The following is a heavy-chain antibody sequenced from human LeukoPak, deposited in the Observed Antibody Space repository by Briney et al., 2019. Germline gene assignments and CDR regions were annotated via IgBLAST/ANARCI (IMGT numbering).Heavy chain of an antibody. CDR3: AKGYYDFWSGYYTPYDY. J-gene: IGHJ4*02. V-gene: IGHV3-53*01. CDR1: GFTVSSNY. D-gene: IGHD3-3*01. CDR2: IYSGGGT. Sequence: GGSLRLSCAASGFTVSSNYMSWVRQAPAPGKGLEWVSVIYSGGGTYYADPVKGRFTISRDNSKNTLYLQMNSLRAEDTAVYYCAKGYYDFWSGYYTPYDYWGQGTLVTVSS.